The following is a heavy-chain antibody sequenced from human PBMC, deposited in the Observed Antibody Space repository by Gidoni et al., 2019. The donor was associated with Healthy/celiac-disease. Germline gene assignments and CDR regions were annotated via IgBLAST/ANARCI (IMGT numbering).Heavy chain of an antibody. CDR3: ARDPGYYDSSGYPTQRYYYYYYGMDV. D-gene: IGHD3-22*01. J-gene: IGHJ6*02. CDR2: ISYDGSNK. V-gene: IGHV3-30-3*01. CDR1: GFTFSSYA. Sequence: QVQLVESGGGVVQPGRSLRLSCAASGFTFSSYAMQWVRQAPGKGLEWLAVISYDGSNKYYADSVKGRFTISRDNSKNTLYLQMNSLRAEDTAVYYCARDPGYYDSSGYPTQRYYYYYYGMDVWGQGTTVTVSS.